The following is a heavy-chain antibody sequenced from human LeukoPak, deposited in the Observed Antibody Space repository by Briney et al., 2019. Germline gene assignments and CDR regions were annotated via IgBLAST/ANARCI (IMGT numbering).Heavy chain of an antibody. V-gene: IGHV3-9*01. D-gene: IGHD2-21*02. CDR1: GFSFDDFG. Sequence: TGGSLRLSCAASGFSFDDFGMHWVRQAPGKGLEWVSGISWYSGSIAYADSVKGRFTISRDNAKNSLFLQMSSLRTEDTAFYDCAKGSCGADCYPDSWGQGTLVTVSS. CDR3: AKGSCGADCYPDS. J-gene: IGHJ4*02. CDR2: ISWYSGSI.